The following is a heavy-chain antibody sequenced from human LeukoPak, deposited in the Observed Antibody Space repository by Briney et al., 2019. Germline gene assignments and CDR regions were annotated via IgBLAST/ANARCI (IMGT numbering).Heavy chain of an antibody. J-gene: IGHJ6*02. D-gene: IGHD3-10*01. V-gene: IGHV3-48*01. Sequence: GGSLRLSCAASGFTFSSYSMNWVRQAPGKGLEWVSYISSSSSTIYYADSVKGRFTISRDSAKNSLYLQMNSLRVEDTAVYYCARNLRPGSSYGYYYGMDVWGQGTTVTVSS. CDR1: GFTFSSYS. CDR2: ISSSSSTI. CDR3: ARNLRPGSSYGYYYGMDV.